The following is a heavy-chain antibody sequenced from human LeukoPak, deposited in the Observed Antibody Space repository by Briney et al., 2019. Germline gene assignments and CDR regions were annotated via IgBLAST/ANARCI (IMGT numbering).Heavy chain of an antibody. Sequence: GASVKVSCKASGGTFSSYAISWVRQAPGQGLEWMGGIIPIFGTANYAQKLQGRVTITTDESTSTAYMELSSLRSEDTAVYYCARSRQVSTNWFDPWGQGTLVTVSS. V-gene: IGHV1-69*05. CDR3: ARSRQVSTNWFDP. CDR1: GGTFSSYA. J-gene: IGHJ5*02. D-gene: IGHD1-14*01. CDR2: IIPIFGTA.